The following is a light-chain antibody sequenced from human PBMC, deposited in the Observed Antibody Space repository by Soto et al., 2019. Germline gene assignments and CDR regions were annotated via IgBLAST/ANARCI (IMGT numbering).Light chain of an antibody. CDR2: TSN. Sequence: QSALTQPPSVSGAPGQTVSISCSGSRSNIGSNTLNWFQQVPGTAPKLLISTSNHRPSGVRGRFSASKSGTSASLAISGLQSDDEAVYYFAAWDDRLNVVVFGVGTKLTVL. J-gene: IGLJ2*01. V-gene: IGLV1-44*01. CDR1: RSNIGSNT. CDR3: AAWDDRLNVVV.